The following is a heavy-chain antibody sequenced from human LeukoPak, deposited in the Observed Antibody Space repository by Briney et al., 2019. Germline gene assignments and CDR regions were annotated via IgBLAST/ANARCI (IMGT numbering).Heavy chain of an antibody. CDR2: IYTSGST. CDR1: GGSISSGSYY. Sequence: PSETLSLTCTVSGGSISSGSYYWSWIRQPAGKGLEWVGRIYTSGSTNYNPSLKSRVTISVDTSKNQSSLKLSSVTAADTAVYYCARGYYCSGGSCYDDHWFDPWGQGTLVTVSS. J-gene: IGHJ5*02. D-gene: IGHD2-15*01. CDR3: ARGYYCSGGSCYDDHWFDP. V-gene: IGHV4-61*02.